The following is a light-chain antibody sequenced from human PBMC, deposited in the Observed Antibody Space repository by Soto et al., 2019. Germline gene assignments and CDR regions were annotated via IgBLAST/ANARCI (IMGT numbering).Light chain of an antibody. Sequence: EIVLTQSPATLSLSPGERATLSCRASQSVSSYLAWYQQKPGQAPRLLIYDASNRATGIPARFSGSGSGTDFTLTISSLVPEDIAVYYSQQRSNWPPITFGQGTRLEI. CDR1: QSVSSY. V-gene: IGKV3-11*01. CDR2: DAS. CDR3: QQRSNWPPIT. J-gene: IGKJ5*01.